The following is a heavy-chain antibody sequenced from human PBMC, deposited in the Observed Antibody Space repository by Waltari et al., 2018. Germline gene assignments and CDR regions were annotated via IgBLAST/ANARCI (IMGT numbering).Heavy chain of an antibody. CDR1: GFTFNSFA. D-gene: IGHD4-17*01. Sequence: EVQLVESGGGLVQPGGSLRLSCEVSGFTFNSFAMPWVRQAPGKGLDWVATISDSGSLTYYADSVKGRFTISRDNSKKTLYLQMNGLRAEDTAVYYCAKQADHGDHVVGNWFDPWGQGTLVTVSS. J-gene: IGHJ5*02. V-gene: IGHV3-23*04. CDR3: AKQADHGDHVVGNWFDP. CDR2: ISDSGSLT.